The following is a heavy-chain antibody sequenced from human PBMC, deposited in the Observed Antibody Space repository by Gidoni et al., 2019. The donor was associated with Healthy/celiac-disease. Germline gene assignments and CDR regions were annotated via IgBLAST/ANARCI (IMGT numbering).Heavy chain of an antibody. CDR2: IIPIFGTA. CDR3: ARDLSGIPPSYGMDV. J-gene: IGHJ6*02. CDR1: GCTCSSYA. Sequence: QVQLVQSGAEVKKPGTSVKVSCKASGCTCSSYAISWVRQAPGQGLEWMGGIIPIFGTANYAQKFQGRVTITADKSTSTAYMELSSLRSEDTAVYYCARDLSGIPPSYGMDVWGQGTTVTVSS. D-gene: IGHD5-12*01. V-gene: IGHV1-69*06.